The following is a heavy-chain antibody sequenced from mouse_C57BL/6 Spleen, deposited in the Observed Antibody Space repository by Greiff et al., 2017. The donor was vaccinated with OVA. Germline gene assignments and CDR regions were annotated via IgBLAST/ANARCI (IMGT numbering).Heavy chain of an antibody. CDR2: IYPGDGDT. CDR1: GYAFRSYW. V-gene: IGHV1-80*01. Sequence: QVQLKQSGAELVKPGASVKISCKASGYAFRSYWRNWVKQRPGKGLEWIGQIYPGDGDTNYNGKFKGKATLTADKSSSTAYMQLSSLTSEDSAVYFCARGGSSYGFAYWGQGTLVTVSA. CDR3: ARGGSSYGFAY. D-gene: IGHD1-1*01. J-gene: IGHJ3*01.